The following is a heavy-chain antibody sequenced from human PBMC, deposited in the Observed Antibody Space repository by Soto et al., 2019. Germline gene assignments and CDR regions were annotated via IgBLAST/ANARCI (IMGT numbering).Heavy chain of an antibody. V-gene: IGHV1-69*12. CDR1: GGTFSSYA. J-gene: IGHJ6*02. D-gene: IGHD6-13*01. CDR3: AGGGYSSSWEDWYGMDV. CDR2: IIPIFGTA. Sequence: QVQLVQSGAEVKKPGSSVKVSCKASGGTFSSYAISWVRQAPGQGLEWMGGIIPIFGTANYAQKFQGRVTITADESTSTAYMELSSLRSEDTAGYYCAGGGYSSSWEDWYGMDVWGQGTTVTVSS.